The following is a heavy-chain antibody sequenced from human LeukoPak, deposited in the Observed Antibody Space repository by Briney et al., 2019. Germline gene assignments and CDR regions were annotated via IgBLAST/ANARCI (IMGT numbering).Heavy chain of an antibody. CDR3: AKDRGWLQPIDY. CDR2: ISYDGSNK. CDR1: GFTFSSYG. D-gene: IGHD5-24*01. V-gene: IGHV3-30*18. Sequence: RRSLRLSCAASGFTFSSYGMHWVRQAPGKGLEWVAVISYDGSNKYYADSVKGRFTISRDNSKNTLYLQMNSLRAEDTAVYYCAKDRGWLQPIDYWGQGTLVTVSS. J-gene: IGHJ4*02.